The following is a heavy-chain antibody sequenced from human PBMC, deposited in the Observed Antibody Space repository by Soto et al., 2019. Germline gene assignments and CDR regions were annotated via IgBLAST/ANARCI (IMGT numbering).Heavy chain of an antibody. Sequence: KAGGSLRLSCAASGFTFSSYSMNWVRQAPGKGLEWVSSISSSSSYIYYADSVKGRFTISRDNAKNSLYLQMNSLRAEDTAVYYCARGYCTNGVCFRYWGQGTLVTVSS. D-gene: IGHD2-8*01. V-gene: IGHV3-21*01. CDR3: ARGYCTNGVCFRY. CDR2: ISSSSSYI. CDR1: GFTFSSYS. J-gene: IGHJ4*02.